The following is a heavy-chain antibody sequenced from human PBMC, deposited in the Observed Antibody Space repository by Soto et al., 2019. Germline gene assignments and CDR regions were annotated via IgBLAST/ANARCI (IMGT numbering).Heavy chain of an antibody. CDR3: ARVSDPVVVPAATLYYYNGMDV. CDR2: IIPIFGTA. Sequence: QVQLVQSGAEVKKPGSSVKVSCKASGVTFSSYAISWVRQAPGQGLAWMGGIIPIFGTANYAQKFQGRVTITADESTSTAYMELSSLRSEDTAVYYCARVSDPVVVPAATLYYYNGMDVWGQGTTVTVSS. CDR1: GVTFSSYA. D-gene: IGHD2-2*01. V-gene: IGHV1-69*01. J-gene: IGHJ6*02.